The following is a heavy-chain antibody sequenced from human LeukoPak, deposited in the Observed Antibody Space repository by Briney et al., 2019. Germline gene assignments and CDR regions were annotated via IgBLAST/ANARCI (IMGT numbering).Heavy chain of an antibody. Sequence: SETLSLTCTVSSYSISSGYYWGWIRQPPGKGLEWIGGIYHSGNTYYNPSLKSRLTISLDTSKNQFSLKLRSVTAADTAVYYCARVNSRLAYFDYWGQGTLVTVSS. J-gene: IGHJ4*02. CDR2: IYHSGNT. D-gene: IGHD6-25*01. CDR3: ARVNSRLAYFDY. CDR1: SYSISSGYY. V-gene: IGHV4-38-2*02.